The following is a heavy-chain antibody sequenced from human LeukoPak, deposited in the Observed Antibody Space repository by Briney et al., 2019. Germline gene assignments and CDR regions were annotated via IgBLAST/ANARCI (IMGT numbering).Heavy chain of an antibody. Sequence: GRSLRLSCAASGFTLDDYALHWVRQAPGKGLEWVSGISWNSVNIGYADSVKGRFTISRDNAKNSLYLQMNSLRAEDMALYYCAKGTMIVVAVGDYFDYWGQGTLVTVSS. CDR3: AKGTMIVVAVGDYFDY. CDR2: ISWNSVNI. V-gene: IGHV3-9*03. D-gene: IGHD3-22*01. CDR1: GFTLDDYA. J-gene: IGHJ4*02.